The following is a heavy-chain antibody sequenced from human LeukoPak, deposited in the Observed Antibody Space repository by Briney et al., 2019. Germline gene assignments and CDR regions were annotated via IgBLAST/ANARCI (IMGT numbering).Heavy chain of an antibody. CDR3: ARQHNTARVGAFDV. Sequence: SETLSLTCTVSGGSISSYYWSWIRQPPGKGLEWIGYIYYSGSTNYNPSLKSRVTISVDTSKNQFSLKLSSVTAADTALYYCARQHNTARVGAFDVWGQGTMVVVSS. CDR2: IYYSGST. D-gene: IGHD5-18*01. J-gene: IGHJ3*01. V-gene: IGHV4-59*08. CDR1: GGSISSYY.